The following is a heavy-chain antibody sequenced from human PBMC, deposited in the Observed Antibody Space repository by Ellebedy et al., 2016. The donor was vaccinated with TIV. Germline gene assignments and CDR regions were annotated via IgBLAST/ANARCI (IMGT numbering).Heavy chain of an antibody. J-gene: IGHJ4*02. V-gene: IGHV3-23*01. Sequence: GGSLRLXCAASGFTFRTHAMGWVRQAPGKGLEWVSTISGSGDSTYYADSVKGRFAVSRDNSKSTVSLQMNSLRAEDTAVYYCAGTYNFDCWGQGTLVTVSS. CDR1: GFTFRTHA. CDR3: AGTYNFDC. CDR2: ISGSGDST. D-gene: IGHD1-7*01.